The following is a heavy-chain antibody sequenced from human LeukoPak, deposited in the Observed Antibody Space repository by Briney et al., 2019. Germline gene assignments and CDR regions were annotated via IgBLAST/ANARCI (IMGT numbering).Heavy chain of an antibody. CDR2: ISYDGSNE. V-gene: IGHV3-30*04. CDR1: GFTFSSYV. Sequence: GGSLRLSCAASGFTFSSYVMHWVRQAPGKVLEWVAIISYDGSNEYYADSVKGRFTISRDNAKNSLYLQMNSLRAEDTAVYYCARKEQYSSLDYWGQGTLVTVSS. D-gene: IGHD6-6*01. J-gene: IGHJ4*02. CDR3: ARKEQYSSLDY.